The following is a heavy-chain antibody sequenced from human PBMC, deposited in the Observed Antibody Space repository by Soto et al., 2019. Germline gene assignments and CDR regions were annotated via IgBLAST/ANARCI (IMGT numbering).Heavy chain of an antibody. CDR3: ARGYCSGGSCYRY. D-gene: IGHD2-15*01. CDR2: IYYSGST. Sequence: SETLSQTCTVSCGSISSSSYYWGWIRQPPGKGLEWIGSIYYSGSTYYNPSLKSRVTISVDTSKSQFSLKLSSVTAADTAVYYCARGYCSGGSCYRYWGQGSQVTVSS. CDR1: CGSISSSSYY. V-gene: IGHV4-39*01. J-gene: IGHJ4*02.